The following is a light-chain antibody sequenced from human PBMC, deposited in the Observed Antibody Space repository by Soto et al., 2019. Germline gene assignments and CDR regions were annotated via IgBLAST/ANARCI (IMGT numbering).Light chain of an antibody. V-gene: IGKV1-39*01. CDR1: QSISSY. CDR2: AAS. J-gene: IGKJ3*01. CDR3: QQSYSTTFT. Sequence: DIQMTQSPSSLSASVGDRVTITCRASQSISSYLNWYQQKPGKAPKLLIYAASSLQSGVPSRFSGSGSRTDFTLTISSLQPEDFATYYCQQSYSTTFTIGPGTKVYI.